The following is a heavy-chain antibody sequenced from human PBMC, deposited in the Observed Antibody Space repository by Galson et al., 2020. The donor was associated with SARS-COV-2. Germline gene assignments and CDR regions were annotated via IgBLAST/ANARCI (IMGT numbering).Heavy chain of an antibody. CDR2: VSYDGTSQ. Sequence: GGSLRLSCVASGFTFQYYAMHWVRQTPDKGLEWVAAVSYDGTSQYSADAVKGRFTISRDNSKNTVSLQMNGLKVDDTALYYCAKGEREERVAFNREYFDNWGQGILVTVSS. CDR1: GFTFQYYA. J-gene: IGHJ4*02. V-gene: IGHV3-30*04. CDR3: AKGEREERVAFNREYFDN.